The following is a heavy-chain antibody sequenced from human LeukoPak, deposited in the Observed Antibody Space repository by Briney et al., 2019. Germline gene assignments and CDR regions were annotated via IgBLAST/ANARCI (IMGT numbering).Heavy chain of an antibody. Sequence: ASVKVSCKASGYTFTSYDINWVRQATGQGLEWMGWMNPNSGNTGYAQKFQGRVTITRNTSISTAYMELSSLRSEDTAVYYCARGMNYDFWSGYYKGFDYWGQGTLVTVSS. D-gene: IGHD3-3*01. CDR3: ARGMNYDFWSGYYKGFDY. CDR2: MNPNSGNT. V-gene: IGHV1-8*03. CDR1: GYTFTSYD. J-gene: IGHJ4*02.